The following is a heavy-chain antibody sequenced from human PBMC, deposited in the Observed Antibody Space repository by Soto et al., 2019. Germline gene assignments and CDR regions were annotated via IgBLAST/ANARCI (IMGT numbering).Heavy chain of an antibody. D-gene: IGHD4-17*01. CDR1: GYTFTSYG. V-gene: IGHV1-18*01. CDR2: ISAYNGNT. CDR3: ARVGLSSHPLYGDYDRVYYYYYMDV. J-gene: IGHJ6*03. Sequence: QVQLVQSGAEVKKPGASVKVSCKDSGYTFTSYGISWVRQAPGQGLEWMGWISAYNGNTNYAQKLQGRVTMTTDTSTSTAYTELRSLRSDDTAVYYCARVGLSSHPLYGDYDRVYYYYYMDVWGKGTTVTVSS.